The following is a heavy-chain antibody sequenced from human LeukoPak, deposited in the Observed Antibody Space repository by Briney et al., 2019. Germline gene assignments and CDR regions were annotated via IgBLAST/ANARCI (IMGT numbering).Heavy chain of an antibody. Sequence: SETLSLTCTVSGGSMTTHHWNWIRQTPGKGLEWIGYVFDSGRKKENPSLKGRVTLSADPSKNQLSLRLSSVTAAAKAVYYCTTIKRGNIFGYFDFWGQGILVTVSS. V-gene: IGHV4-59*11. CDR3: TTIKRGNIFGYFDF. J-gene: IGHJ4*02. CDR1: GGSMTTHH. D-gene: IGHD5-18*01. CDR2: VFDSGRK.